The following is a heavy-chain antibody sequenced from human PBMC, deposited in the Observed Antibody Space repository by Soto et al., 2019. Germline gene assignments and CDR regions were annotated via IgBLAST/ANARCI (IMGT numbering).Heavy chain of an antibody. V-gene: IGHV1-24*01. CDR3: ATTDNYTFGVVINGLDP. J-gene: IGHJ5*02. D-gene: IGHD3-3*01. Sequence: ASVKVSCKVSGYALTELSMHWVRQAPGKGLEWMGGFDPEDGETIYAQKFQGRVTMTEDTSTDTAYMELSSLRSEDTAVYYCATTDNYTFGVVINGLDPWGQGTLVTVSS. CDR2: FDPEDGET. CDR1: GYALTELS.